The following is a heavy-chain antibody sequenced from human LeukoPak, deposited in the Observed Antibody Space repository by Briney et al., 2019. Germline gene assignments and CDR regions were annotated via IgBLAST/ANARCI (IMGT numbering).Heavy chain of an antibody. J-gene: IGHJ4*02. V-gene: IGHV5-51*01. CDR2: IYPGDSDT. CDR1: GYSFTSYW. Sequence: GESLKISCKGSGYSFTSYWIGWVRQMPGKGLEWMGIIYPGDSDTRYSPSFQGQVTISADKSISTAYLQWSSLKASDTAMYYCARLHWYCSSTSCYTGNYFDYWGQGNPGHRLL. D-gene: IGHD2-2*01. CDR3: ARLHWYCSSTSCYTGNYFDY.